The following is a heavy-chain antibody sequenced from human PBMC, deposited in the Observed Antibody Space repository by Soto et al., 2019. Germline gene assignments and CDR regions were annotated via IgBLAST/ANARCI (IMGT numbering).Heavy chain of an antibody. V-gene: IGHV4-30-2*01. J-gene: IGHJ5*02. Sequence: SETLSLTCAVSGGSISSGGYSWSWIRQPPGKGLEWIGYIYHSGSTYYNPSLKSRVTISVDRSKNQFSLKLSSVTAADTAVYYCARSYGDYVRWFDPWGQGTLVTVSS. D-gene: IGHD4-17*01. CDR2: IYHSGST. CDR1: GGSISSGGYS. CDR3: ARSYGDYVRWFDP.